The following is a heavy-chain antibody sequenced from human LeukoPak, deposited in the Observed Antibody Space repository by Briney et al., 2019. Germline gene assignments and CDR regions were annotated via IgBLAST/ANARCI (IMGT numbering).Heavy chain of an antibody. D-gene: IGHD3-22*01. CDR3: ARRGYYYDSSGYYYVS. J-gene: IGHJ4*02. Sequence: PGGSLRLSCAASGFSFSSNAMSWVRQAPGKGLEWVSAIINSGGSTYYADSVKGRFTISRDNSKNTLYLQMNSLRAEDTAVYYCARRGYYYDSSGYYYVSWGQGTLVTVSS. CDR1: GFSFSSNA. CDR2: IINSGGST. V-gene: IGHV3-23*01.